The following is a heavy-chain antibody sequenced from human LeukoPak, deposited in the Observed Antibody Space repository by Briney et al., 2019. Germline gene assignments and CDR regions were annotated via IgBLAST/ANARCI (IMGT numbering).Heavy chain of an antibody. Sequence: GRSLRLSCVVSGFTFDDYAMHWFRQPPGKGLEWVSGISWNSGRMDYADSVKGRFTISRDNAKNSLYLQMNSLRTEDMAFYYCAKDMGYSSSSTFDYWGQGTLVTVSS. CDR3: AKDMGYSSSSTFDY. D-gene: IGHD6-6*01. J-gene: IGHJ4*02. CDR1: GFTFDDYA. V-gene: IGHV3-9*03. CDR2: ISWNSGRM.